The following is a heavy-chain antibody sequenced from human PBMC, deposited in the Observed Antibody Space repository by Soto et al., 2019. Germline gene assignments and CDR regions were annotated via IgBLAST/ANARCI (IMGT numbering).Heavy chain of an antibody. D-gene: IGHD3-9*01. CDR2: ISCDGSTE. Sequence: QVQLVESGGGVVQPGRSLRLSCAASGFTFTNFGIHWVRQAPGKGPEWLAAISCDGSTEVYVDAVEGRFTISRDNPKKNPYLQMNNRRHEDTAVYYCSKCAPQNFCCLLIVWGLGTLVTVSS. CDR1: GFTFTNFG. V-gene: IGHV3-30*18. CDR3: SKCAPQNFCCLLIV. J-gene: IGHJ4*02.